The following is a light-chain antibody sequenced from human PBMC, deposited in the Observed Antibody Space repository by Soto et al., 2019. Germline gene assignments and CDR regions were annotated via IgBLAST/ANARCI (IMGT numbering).Light chain of an antibody. CDR1: SSDLAIYNY. Sequence: QSALTQPASVSGSPGQSITISCTGTSSDLAIYNYVSWYQQQPGKAPKLMIHQVTNRPSGVSNRFSGSRSGNTAPLTISGLQAEDEADYYCSSYTDSSNYVFGTGTKVTVL. V-gene: IGLV2-14*01. J-gene: IGLJ1*01. CDR3: SSYTDSSNYV. CDR2: QVT.